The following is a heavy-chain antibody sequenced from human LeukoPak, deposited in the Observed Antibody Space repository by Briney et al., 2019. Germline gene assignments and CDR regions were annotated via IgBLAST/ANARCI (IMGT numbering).Heavy chain of an antibody. Sequence: GGSLRLSCTVSGFNFGDFTMSWVRQAPGKGLEWLGFIRSTIYGGTTDYAASVKGRFTISRDDSKSIAYLQMNSLKTEDTAMYYCTRDYPASFDVWGQGTLVTVSS. V-gene: IGHV3-49*04. CDR1: GFNFGDFT. CDR2: IRSTIYGGTT. CDR3: TRDYPASFDV. J-gene: IGHJ3*01.